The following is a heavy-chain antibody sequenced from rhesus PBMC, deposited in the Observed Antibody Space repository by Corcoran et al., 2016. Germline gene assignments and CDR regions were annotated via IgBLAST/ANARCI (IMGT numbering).Heavy chain of an antibody. CDR2: ITYGGST. CDR3: ARERSNAFDF. J-gene: IGHJ3*01. CDR1: GGSISSGYYY. D-gene: IGHD1-44*02. Sequence: QVQLQESGPGLVKPSETLSLTCAVSGGSISSGYYYWSWIRQPPGKGLEWIGYITYGGSTSYNPSLKSRVTIARDTSKSQFSLKLGCVTAADTAVYYCARERSNAFDFWGQGLGVTVSS. V-gene: IGHV4-122*02.